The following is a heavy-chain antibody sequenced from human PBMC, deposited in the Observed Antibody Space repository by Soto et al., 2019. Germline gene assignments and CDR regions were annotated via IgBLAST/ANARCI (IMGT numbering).Heavy chain of an antibody. V-gene: IGHV3-64*01. Sequence: GGSLRLSCAVSGFTFISYAMNWVRQAPGKGLEYVSAISSNGGSTYYANSVKGRFTISRDNSKNTLYLQMNSLRAEDTAVYYCAIDTAMAMVFDYWGQGTLVTVSS. CDR1: GFTFISYA. CDR3: AIDTAMAMVFDY. CDR2: ISSNGGST. D-gene: IGHD5-18*01. J-gene: IGHJ4*02.